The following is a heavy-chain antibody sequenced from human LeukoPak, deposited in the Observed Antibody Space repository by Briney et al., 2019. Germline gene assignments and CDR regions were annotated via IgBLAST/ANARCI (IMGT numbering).Heavy chain of an antibody. D-gene: IGHD6-19*01. CDR2: IYYSGST. Sequence: SETLSLTCTVYGGSISTYYWSWIRQPPGKVLGWIVYIYYSGSTNYNPSLKSRVTISVDTSKNQFSLKLSSVTAADTAVYYCARVWLVRGYYFDYWGQGTLVTVSS. CDR1: GGSISTYY. J-gene: IGHJ4*02. CDR3: ARVWLVRGYYFDY. V-gene: IGHV4-59*12.